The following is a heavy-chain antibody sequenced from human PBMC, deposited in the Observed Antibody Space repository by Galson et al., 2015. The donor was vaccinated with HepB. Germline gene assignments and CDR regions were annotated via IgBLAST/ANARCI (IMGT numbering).Heavy chain of an antibody. V-gene: IGHV1-69*13. J-gene: IGHJ4*02. CDR3: ARDDVIAVAGTVQ. D-gene: IGHD6-19*01. Sequence: SVKVSCKASGHTFNSNAISWVRQAPGQGLEWMGNIIPIFGTATYAQKFQGRLTITADESTTTASMELSSLKSEDTAVYYCARDDVIAVAGTVQWGQGTLVTVSS. CDR2: IIPIFGTA. CDR1: GHTFNSNA.